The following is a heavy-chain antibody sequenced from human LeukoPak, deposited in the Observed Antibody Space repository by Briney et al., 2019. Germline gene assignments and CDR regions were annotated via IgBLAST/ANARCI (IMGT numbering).Heavy chain of an antibody. Sequence: AGGSLRLSCAASGFTVSSYAMSWVRPAPGKGLEWVSAISGSGGSTYYADSVKGRFTISRDNSKNTLYLQMNSLRAEDTAVYYCAKGGYCSGGSCRAGGFDYWGQGTLVTVSS. J-gene: IGHJ4*02. CDR2: ISGSGGST. CDR3: AKGGYCSGGSCRAGGFDY. CDR1: GFTVSSYA. V-gene: IGHV3-23*01. D-gene: IGHD2-15*01.